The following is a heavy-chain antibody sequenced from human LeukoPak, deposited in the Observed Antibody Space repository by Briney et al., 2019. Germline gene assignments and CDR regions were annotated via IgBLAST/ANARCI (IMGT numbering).Heavy chain of an antibody. J-gene: IGHJ4*02. V-gene: IGHV3-74*01. CDR2: ISKDGSTT. Sequence: QPGGSLRLSCAASGFTFNNYWMRWVRQAPGKGLVWVSRISKDGSTTNYADSVKGRFTISRDNAKNTLYLQMNNLRADDTAVYYCARLAGPRPGTYYFDFWGQGVQVTVSS. CDR3: ARLAGPRPGTYYFDF. D-gene: IGHD6-19*01. CDR1: GFTFNNYW.